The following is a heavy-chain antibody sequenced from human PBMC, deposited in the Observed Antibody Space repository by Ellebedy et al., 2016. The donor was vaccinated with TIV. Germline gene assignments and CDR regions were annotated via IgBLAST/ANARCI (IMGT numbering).Heavy chain of an antibody. CDR1: GASVSDNSPT. J-gene: IGHJ4*02. V-gene: IGHV6-1*01. CDR2: TYYRSKWYY. D-gene: IGHD6-19*01. Sequence: MPSETLSLTCAISGASVSDNSPTWNWSRQSPSRGLEWLGRTYYRSKWYYEYAVSVYSRITINPDTSKNQFSLQLNSVTPEDTAVYYCARYNSGWKIFDYWGQGTLVTVSS. CDR3: ARYNSGWKIFDY.